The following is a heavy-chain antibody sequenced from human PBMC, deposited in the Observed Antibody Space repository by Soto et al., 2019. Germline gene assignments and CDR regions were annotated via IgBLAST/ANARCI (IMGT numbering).Heavy chain of an antibody. V-gene: IGHV3-30*18. CDR2: ISYDGSNQ. Sequence: QVQLVESGGGVVQPGTSLRLSCGASGFTFSDYGMHWVRQAPGKGLEWVAIISYDGSNQYYADSVKGRFTISRDYSKNTLYLQMKSLRPEDTAVYYCAKALGELSPESYDHWGQGVLVTVSS. J-gene: IGHJ4*02. CDR1: GFTFSDYG. D-gene: IGHD3-16*02. CDR3: AKALGELSPESYDH.